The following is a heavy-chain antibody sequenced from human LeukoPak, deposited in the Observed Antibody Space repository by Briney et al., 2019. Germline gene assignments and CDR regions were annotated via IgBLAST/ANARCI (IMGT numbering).Heavy chain of an antibody. CDR2: IYYSGTS. CDR3: ARGVEESPKPSHWFDP. J-gene: IGHJ5*02. CDR1: GGSISSYY. V-gene: IGHV4-59*01. Sequence: SETLSLTCSVSGGSISSYYWSWIRQPPGKGLEWIGYIYYSGTSNYNPSLKSRVTISIDTPKNQFSLRLSSVTAADTAVYYCARGVEESPKPSHWFDPWGQGTLVTVSS.